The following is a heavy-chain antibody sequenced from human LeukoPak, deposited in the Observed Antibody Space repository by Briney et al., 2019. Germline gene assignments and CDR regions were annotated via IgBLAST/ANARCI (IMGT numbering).Heavy chain of an antibody. CDR3: AKDPLNWGTIYFDY. J-gene: IGHJ4*02. CDR1: GFTSSNYA. D-gene: IGHD7-27*01. V-gene: IGHV3-23*01. Sequence: GGSLRLSCAASGFTSSNYAMSWVRQAPGKGLEWGSSISGGGDSTNYAESVKGRFTISRDNSKNTLFLQMNSLTAEDTAIYYCAKDPLNWGTIYFDYWGQGTLVTVPS. CDR2: ISGGGDST.